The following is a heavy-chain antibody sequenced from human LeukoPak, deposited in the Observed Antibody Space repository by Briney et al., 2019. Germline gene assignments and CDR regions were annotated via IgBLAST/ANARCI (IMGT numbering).Heavy chain of an antibody. D-gene: IGHD3-10*01. Sequence: VKVSCKASGYSFTNYYLHWVRQAPGQGFEWMGIINPGGGTTTYARKFQGRVTMTRDTSTSTVYMELSSLRSEDTAVYYCARGGFTTMVRGVIITLDAFDIWGQGTMVTVSS. CDR2: INPGGGTT. CDR3: ARGGFTTMVRGVIITLDAFDI. CDR1: GYSFTNYY. V-gene: IGHV1-46*01. J-gene: IGHJ3*02.